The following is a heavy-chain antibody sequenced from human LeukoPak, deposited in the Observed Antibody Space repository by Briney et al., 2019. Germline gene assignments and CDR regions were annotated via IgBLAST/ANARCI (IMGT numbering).Heavy chain of an antibody. CDR2: IKEDGSEK. D-gene: IGHD3-10*01. CDR1: RITFSNSW. V-gene: IGHV3-7*01. J-gene: IGHJ4*02. Sequence: HPGGSLRLSCAASRITFSNSWMCWVRQAPGKGLEWVANIKEDGSEKYYVNSVKGRFTISRDNAKNSLYLQMNSLRAEDTAVYYCARGGGSGSYYKRELDYWGQGTLVTVSS. CDR3: ARGGGSGSYYKRELDY.